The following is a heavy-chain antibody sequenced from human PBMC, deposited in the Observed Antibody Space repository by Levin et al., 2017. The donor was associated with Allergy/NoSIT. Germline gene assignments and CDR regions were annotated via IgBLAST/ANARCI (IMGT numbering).Heavy chain of an antibody. V-gene: IGHV3-23*01. CDR2: ISGSGGST. J-gene: IGHJ3*02. CDR3: AKALDTAMVTPLGHAFDI. D-gene: IGHD5-18*01. CDR1: GFTFSSYS. Sequence: GESLKISCAASGFTFSSYSMSWVRQAPGKGLEWVSAISGSGGSTYYADSVKGRFTISRDNSKNTLYLQMNSLRAEDTAVYYCAKALDTAMVTPLGHAFDIWGQGTMVTVSS.